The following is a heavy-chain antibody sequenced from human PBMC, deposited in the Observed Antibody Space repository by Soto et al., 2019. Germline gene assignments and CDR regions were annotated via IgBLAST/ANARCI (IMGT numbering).Heavy chain of an antibody. CDR1: GGSSSSYY. D-gene: IGHD1-1*01. Sequence: SETLSLTCFVSGGSSSSYYWSWIRQPPGKGLEWIGYIYYSGSTNYNPSLKSRVTISVDTSKNQFSLKLSSVTAADTAVYYCASFHDRPGYYYYDYGMDVWGQGTTVPVSS. CDR3: ASFHDRPGYYYYDYGMDV. J-gene: IGHJ6*02. CDR2: IYYSGST. V-gene: IGHV4-59*01.